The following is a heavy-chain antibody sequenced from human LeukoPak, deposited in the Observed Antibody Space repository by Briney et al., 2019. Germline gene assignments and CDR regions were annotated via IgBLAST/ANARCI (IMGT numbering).Heavy chain of an antibody. V-gene: IGHV4-61*08. CDR1: GDSISSGDYY. Sequence: PSQTLSLTCTVSGDSISSGDYYWHWIRQPPGTGLEWIGYIFYSGSTHYNPSLMSRVTISVDTSKNQFSLKLSSVTAADTAVYYCARVFSYPLRAPFDPWGQGTLVTVSS. CDR2: IFYSGST. J-gene: IGHJ5*02. D-gene: IGHD2-2*01. CDR3: ARVFSYPLRAPFDP.